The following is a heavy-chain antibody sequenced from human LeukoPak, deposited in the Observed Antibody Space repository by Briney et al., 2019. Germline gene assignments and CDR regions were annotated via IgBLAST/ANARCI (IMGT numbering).Heavy chain of an antibody. CDR3: ARGYCSSASCSPGAY. CDR1: GGTFSSYA. V-gene: IGHV1-69*05. CDR2: IIPIFGTA. J-gene: IGHJ4*02. D-gene: IGHD2-2*01. Sequence: GASVKVSCKASGGTFSSYAISWVRQAPGQGLEWMGGIIPIFGTANYAQKFQGRVTMTRDTSTSTVYMELSSLRSEDTALYYCARGYCSSASCSPGAYWGQGTLVTVSS.